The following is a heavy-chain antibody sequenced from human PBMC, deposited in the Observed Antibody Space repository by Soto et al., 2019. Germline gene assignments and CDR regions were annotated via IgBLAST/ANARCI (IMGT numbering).Heavy chain of an antibody. V-gene: IGHV1-69*01. CDR3: AASDSSSWQHDY. Sequence: QVQLVQSGAELKKPGSSVRVSCKISGDSFSSYAISWVRQAPGEGLEWVGGIIPIFETANYGQNFQCRVTFTAVESTTTAYMEVTRLRPDDTAIFYCAASDSSSWQHDYCGQGTLITVSS. D-gene: IGHD6-13*01. CDR1: GDSFSSYA. J-gene: IGHJ4*02. CDR2: IIPIFETA.